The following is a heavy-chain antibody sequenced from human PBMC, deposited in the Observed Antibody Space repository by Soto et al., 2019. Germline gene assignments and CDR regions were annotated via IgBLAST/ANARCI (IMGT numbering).Heavy chain of an antibody. CDR2: IYYSGNT. CDR3: ARENYSGNYYYMDV. CDR1: GGFISTYH. Sequence: KPSETLSNTCTDSGGFISTYHWSRIRQPPGKGLERIGYIYYSGNTNYNPSLKSRVTISLDTSKNQFSLKLSSVTAADTAVYYCARENYSGNYYYMDVCGKGTTVTVSS. V-gene: IGHV4-59*01. J-gene: IGHJ6*03. D-gene: IGHD3-10*01.